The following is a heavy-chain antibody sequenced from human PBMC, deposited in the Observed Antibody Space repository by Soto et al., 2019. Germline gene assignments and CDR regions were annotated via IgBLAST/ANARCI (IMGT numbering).Heavy chain of an antibody. CDR1: GFTFTTYA. J-gene: IGHJ4*02. Sequence: EVQLLESGGGLVQPWGSLRLSCAASGFTFTTYAMRWVRHAPGRGLELVSSLTGSGPTTYYAYSVNSRFTISRDNSKNTLYLQMNSLRADDLALYYCATGARAAMGNFDYWGQGTLVTVSS. CDR2: LTGSGPTT. D-gene: IGHD5-18*01. V-gene: IGHV3-23*01. CDR3: ATGARAAMGNFDY.